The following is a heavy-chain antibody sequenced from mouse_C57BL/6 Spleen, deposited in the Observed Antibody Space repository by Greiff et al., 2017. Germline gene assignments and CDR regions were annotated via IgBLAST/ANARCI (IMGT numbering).Heavy chain of an antibody. Sequence: QVQLQQSGPELVKPGASVKISCKASGYAFSSSWMNWVKRRPGKGLEWIGRIYPGDGDTNYNGKFKGKATLTADKSSSTAYMQLSSLTSEDSAVYFCAGFYNGYFDVWGTGTTVTVSS. V-gene: IGHV1-82*01. CDR1: GYAFSSSW. CDR2: IYPGDGDT. D-gene: IGHD2-1*01. CDR3: AGFYNGYFDV. J-gene: IGHJ1*03.